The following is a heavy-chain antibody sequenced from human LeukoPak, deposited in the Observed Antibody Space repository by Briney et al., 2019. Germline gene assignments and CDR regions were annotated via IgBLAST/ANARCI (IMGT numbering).Heavy chain of an antibody. CDR3: ANDGAYYDSNTDAFDI. D-gene: IGHD3-22*01. CDR2: IYSGGRT. V-gene: IGHV3-66*01. J-gene: IGHJ3*02. Sequence: GGSLRLSCAASEFSVGSNYMTWVRQAPGKGLEWVSLIYSGGRTYYADSVKGRFTISRDNSKNTLYLQMNSLRAEDTAVYYCANDGAYYDSNTDAFDIWGQGTMVTVSS. CDR1: EFSVGSNY.